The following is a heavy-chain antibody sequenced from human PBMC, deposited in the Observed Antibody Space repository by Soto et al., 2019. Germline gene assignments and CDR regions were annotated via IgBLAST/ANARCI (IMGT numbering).Heavy chain of an antibody. CDR2: ISYDGSNK. CDR1: GFTFSSYA. V-gene: IGHV3-30*04. J-gene: IGHJ4*02. Sequence: GGSLRLSCAASGFTFSSYAMHWVRQAPGKGLEWVAVISYDGSNKYYADSVKGRFTISRDNSKNTLYLQMNSLRAEDTAVYYCARDGMAGNRVAAAGTYFDYWGQGTLVTVSS. D-gene: IGHD6-13*01. CDR3: ARDGMAGNRVAAAGTYFDY.